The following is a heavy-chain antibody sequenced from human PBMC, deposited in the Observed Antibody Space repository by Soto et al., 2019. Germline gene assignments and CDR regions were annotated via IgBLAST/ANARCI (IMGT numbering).Heavy chain of an antibody. J-gene: IGHJ4*02. D-gene: IGHD5-12*01. CDR1: GDSVSSNSAA. Sequence: PXQTLSLTCVISGDSVSSNSAAWNWIRQSPSRGLEWLGRTYYGSKWYNDYGISVKSRITINPDTSKNQFSLQLNSVTPEDTTVYYCVRANSDYGYLFDYWGQGTLVTGSS. CDR2: TYYGSKWYN. CDR3: VRANSDYGYLFDY. V-gene: IGHV6-1*01.